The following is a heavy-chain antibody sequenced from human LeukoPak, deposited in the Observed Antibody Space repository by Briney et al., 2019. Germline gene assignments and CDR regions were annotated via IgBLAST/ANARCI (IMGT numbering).Heavy chain of an antibody. CDR2: ISGSGGNT. V-gene: IGHV3-23*01. J-gene: IGHJ6*03. D-gene: IGHD5-24*01. CDR3: AGGYKYAYYNYYYMDV. CDR1: GFTFRNYG. Sequence: GGSLRLSCAASGFTFRNYGMSWVRQAPGKGLEWVSDISGSGGNTYYADSVKGRFTISRDNSKNTLYLQMNSLRAEDTAVYYCAGGYKYAYYNYYYMDVWGKGTTVTVSS.